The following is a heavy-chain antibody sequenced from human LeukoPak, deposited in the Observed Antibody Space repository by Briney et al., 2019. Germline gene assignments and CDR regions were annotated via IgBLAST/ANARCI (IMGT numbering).Heavy chain of an antibody. CDR1: GGTFSSYA. CDR3: ARIAEPYYYDSGYAFDI. J-gene: IGHJ3*02. Sequence: SVKVSCTASGGTFSSYAISWVRQDPGHGLEWMGRIIPIFGIANYARKFQGRVTITEDKSTSTAYMELSSLRSEDTAVYYCARIAEPYYYDSGYAFDIWGQGTMVTVSS. D-gene: IGHD3-22*01. V-gene: IGHV1-69*04. CDR2: IIPIFGIA.